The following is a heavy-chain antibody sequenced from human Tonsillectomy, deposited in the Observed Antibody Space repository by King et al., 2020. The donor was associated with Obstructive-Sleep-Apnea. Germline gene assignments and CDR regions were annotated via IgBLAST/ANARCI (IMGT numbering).Heavy chain of an antibody. D-gene: IGHD3-10*01. CDR1: GFTFSSYA. CDR2: ISYDGSNK. V-gene: IGHV3-30-3*01. Sequence: VQLVESGGGVVQPGRSLRLSCAASGFTFSSYAMHWVRQAPGKGLEWVAVISYDGSNKYYADSVKVRFTISRDNSKNTLYLQMNSLRAEDTAVYYCARVLLWFGEFYNAFDIWGQGTMVTVSS. J-gene: IGHJ3*02. CDR3: ARVLLWFGEFYNAFDI.